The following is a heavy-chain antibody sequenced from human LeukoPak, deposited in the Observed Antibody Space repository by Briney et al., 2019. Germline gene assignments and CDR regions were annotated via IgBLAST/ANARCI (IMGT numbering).Heavy chain of an antibody. CDR2: IYAADSDT. Sequence: GESLKISCQGSGNSFNNYWISWVRQMPGKGLEWMAIIYAADSDTKYSPSFQGQVTLSVDKSISTVYLQWSSLKASDTAVYYCARHLRGLDLWGQGTLVTVSS. CDR1: GNSFNNYW. V-gene: IGHV5-51*01. J-gene: IGHJ5*02. CDR3: ARHLRGLDL. D-gene: IGHD3-10*01.